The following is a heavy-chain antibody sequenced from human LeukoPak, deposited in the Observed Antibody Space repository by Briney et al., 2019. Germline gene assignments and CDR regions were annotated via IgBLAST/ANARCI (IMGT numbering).Heavy chain of an antibody. CDR1: GFTFSSYW. Sequence: GGSLRLSCGGAGFTFSSYWMHWVRHAPGKGLVWVSRISTDASSTTYADSVKGRFTISRDNSKNTLYLQMNSLRVEDTAIYYCTRGMLRQPPDYWGQGMLVTVSP. J-gene: IGHJ4*02. CDR3: TRGMLRQPPDY. V-gene: IGHV3-74*01. CDR2: ISTDASST. D-gene: IGHD3-10*02.